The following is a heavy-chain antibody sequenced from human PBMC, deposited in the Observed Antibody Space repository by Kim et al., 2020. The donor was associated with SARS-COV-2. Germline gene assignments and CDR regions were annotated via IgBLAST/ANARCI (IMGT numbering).Heavy chain of an antibody. D-gene: IGHD3-22*01. J-gene: IGHJ6*02. CDR3: AKEAGLDYYDSSGYCMDV. Sequence: VKGRFTISRDNSKNTLYLQMNSLRAEDTAVYYCAKEAGLDYYDSSGYCMDVWGQGTTVTVSS. V-gene: IGHV3-30*02.